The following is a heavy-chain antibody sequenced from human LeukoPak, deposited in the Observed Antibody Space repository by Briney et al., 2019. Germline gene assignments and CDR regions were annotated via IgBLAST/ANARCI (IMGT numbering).Heavy chain of an antibody. J-gene: IGHJ4*02. CDR3: ARYCSGGSCYEGNDY. CDR2: INHSGST. D-gene: IGHD2-15*01. Sequence: SETLSLTCAVYGGSFSGYYWSWIRQPPGKGLEWIGEINHSGSTNYNPSLKSRVTISVDTSKNQFSLELSSVTAADTAVYYCARYCSGGSCYEGNDYWGQGTLVTVSS. CDR1: GGSFSGYY. V-gene: IGHV4-34*01.